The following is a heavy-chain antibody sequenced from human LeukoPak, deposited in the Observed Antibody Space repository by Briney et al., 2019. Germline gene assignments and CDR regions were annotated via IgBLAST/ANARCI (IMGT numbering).Heavy chain of an antibody. V-gene: IGHV3-30*02. CDR3: AKASEQLVLRDAFDI. J-gene: IGHJ3*02. D-gene: IGHD6-6*01. Sequence: GGSLRLSCVASGFTFSSYGMHWVRQAPGKGLEWVAFIRYDGSNKYYADSVKGRFTISRDNSKNTLYLQMNSLRAEDTAVYYCAKASEQLVLRDAFDIWGQGTMVTVSS. CDR2: IRYDGSNK. CDR1: GFTFSSYG.